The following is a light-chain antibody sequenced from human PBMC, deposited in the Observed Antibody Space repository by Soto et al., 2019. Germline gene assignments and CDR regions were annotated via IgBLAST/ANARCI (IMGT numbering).Light chain of an antibody. CDR1: QSIITN. CDR3: QQYGDWPRT. CDR2: GAS. Sequence: EIVMTQSPASLSVSPGDRATLSCRASQSIITNLAWYQHRPGQAPKILIYGASTRANGVPARFSGGGSGTEFTLTISSLQSEDFAVYYCQQYGDWPRTCGQGTKVEI. J-gene: IGKJ2*01. V-gene: IGKV3-15*01.